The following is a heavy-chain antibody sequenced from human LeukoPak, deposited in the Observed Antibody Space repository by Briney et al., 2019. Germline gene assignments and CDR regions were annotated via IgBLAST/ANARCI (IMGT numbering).Heavy chain of an antibody. J-gene: IGHJ3*02. CDR3: AKDLKVRRAEGAFDI. Sequence: GGSLRLPCAASGFTVSSNYMSWVRQAPGKGLEWVSAISGSGGSTYYADSVKGRFTISRDNSKNTLYLQMNSLRAEDTAVYYCAKDLKVRRAEGAFDIWGQGAMVTVSS. CDR2: ISGSGGST. V-gene: IGHV3-23*01. D-gene: IGHD3-10*01. CDR1: GFTVSSNY.